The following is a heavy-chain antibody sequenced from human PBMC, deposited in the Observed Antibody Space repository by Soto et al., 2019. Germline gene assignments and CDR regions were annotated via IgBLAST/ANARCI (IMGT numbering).Heavy chain of an antibody. J-gene: IGHJ4*02. CDR2: VYYNESA. CDR1: GASVTSGDFY. V-gene: IGHV4-30-4*01. D-gene: IGHD3-10*01. Sequence: QVQLQEPGPRLVSPSETLSLTCTVSGASVTSGDFYWSWIRQPPGKGLEWIGYVYYNESAYYNPSLKSRTGISGDTSKNPFTLELSSVTAADPAVYYCAALLAGGWGQGSLVTVSS. CDR3: AALLAGG.